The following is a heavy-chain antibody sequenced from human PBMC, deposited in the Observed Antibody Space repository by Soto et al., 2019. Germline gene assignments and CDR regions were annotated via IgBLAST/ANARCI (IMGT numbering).Heavy chain of an antibody. V-gene: IGHV4-59*08. J-gene: IGHJ3*02. Sequence: SETLSLTCTVSGGSISSYYWSWIRQPPGKGLEWIGYIYYSGSTNYNPSLKSRVTISVDTSKNQFSLKLSSVTAADTAVYYCARTNGESAFDIWGQGTMVTVS. D-gene: IGHD4-17*01. CDR3: ARTNGESAFDI. CDR2: IYYSGST. CDR1: GGSISSYY.